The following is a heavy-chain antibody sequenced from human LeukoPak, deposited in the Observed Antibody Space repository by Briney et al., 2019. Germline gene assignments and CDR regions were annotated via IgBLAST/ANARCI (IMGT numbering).Heavy chain of an antibody. J-gene: IGHJ5*02. V-gene: IGHV4-59*12. D-gene: IGHD2-2*01. CDR2: IYYTGTT. CDR3: ARDGIVVVPAAIAANWFDP. Sequence: PSETLSLTCAVSGGSISIYYWNWIRQPPGKGLEWIGYIYYTGTTNYNPSLKSRVTISVDTSKKQFSLRLRSVTAADTAVYYCARDGIVVVPAAIAANWFDPWGQGTLVTVSS. CDR1: GGSISIYY.